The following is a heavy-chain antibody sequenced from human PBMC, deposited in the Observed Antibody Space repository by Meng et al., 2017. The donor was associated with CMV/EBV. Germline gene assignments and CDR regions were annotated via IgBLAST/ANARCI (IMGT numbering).Heavy chain of an antibody. Sequence: ASVKVSCKVSGYTLTEFSRHWVRQAPGKGLEWMGGFDPEDGETIYAQKCQGRVTMIEDTSTDTAYMELSSLRSEDTAVYYCTTATSGTFGNEAFDIWGQGTMVTVSS. CDR2: FDPEDGET. CDR1: GYTLTEFS. J-gene: IGHJ3*02. V-gene: IGHV1-24*01. D-gene: IGHD1-26*01. CDR3: TTATSGTFGNEAFDI.